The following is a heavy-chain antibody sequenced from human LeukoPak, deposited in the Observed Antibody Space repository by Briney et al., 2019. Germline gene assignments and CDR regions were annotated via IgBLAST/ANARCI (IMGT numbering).Heavy chain of an antibody. D-gene: IGHD3-10*01. CDR2: IRSKANSYAT. J-gene: IGHJ4*02. CDR3: TRILWFGESYYFDY. Sequence: GGPLRLSCAASGFTFSGFAMHWVRQASGKGLEWVGRIRSKANSYATAYAASVKGRFTISRDDSKNTVYLQMNSLKTEDTAVYYCTRILWFGESYYFDYWGQGTLVTVSS. CDR1: GFTFSGFA. V-gene: IGHV3-73*01.